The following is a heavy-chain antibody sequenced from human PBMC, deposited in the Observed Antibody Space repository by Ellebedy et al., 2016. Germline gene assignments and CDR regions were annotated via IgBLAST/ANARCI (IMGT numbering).Heavy chain of an antibody. CDR3: AKEGDIAVASAEYFDS. V-gene: IGHV3-23*01. CDR1: GFRFNLFA. D-gene: IGHD6-19*01. J-gene: IGHJ4*02. Sequence: GESLKISCAASGFRFNLFAMSWVRQAPGKGLKWVSAVSGSGASTYYTDSAKGRFTISRDNSKNTLYLQMNNLRADDTATYYCAKEGDIAVASAEYFDSWGQGTLVTVSS. CDR2: VSGSGAST.